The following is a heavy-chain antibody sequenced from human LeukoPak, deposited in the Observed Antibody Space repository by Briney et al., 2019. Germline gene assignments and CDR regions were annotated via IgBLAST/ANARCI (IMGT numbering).Heavy chain of an antibody. V-gene: IGHV4-34*01. Sequence: SETLSLTCAVYGGSFSGYYWSWIRQPPGKGLEWIGGINHSGSTNYNPSLKSRVTISVDTSKNQFSLKLSSVTAADTAVYYCARGLMVRGVTSFDYWGQGTLVTVSS. D-gene: IGHD3-10*01. CDR2: INHSGST. J-gene: IGHJ4*02. CDR1: GGSFSGYY. CDR3: ARGLMVRGVTSFDY.